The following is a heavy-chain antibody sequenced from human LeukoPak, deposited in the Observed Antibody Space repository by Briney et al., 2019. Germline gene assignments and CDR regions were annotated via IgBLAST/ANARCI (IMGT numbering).Heavy chain of an antibody. CDR2: IRGDGSRL. J-gene: IGHJ3*02. D-gene: IGHD2-21*02. Sequence: PGGSLRISCEASGFTFSDYWIHWVRQAPGKGLEWVANIRGDGSRLYYVDSVKGRFTISRDNAKNSLYLQMSNLRAEDTSVYYCARDHNYFGSDRYYDAFDIWGQGTMVTVSS. CDR3: ARDHNYFGSDRYYDAFDI. CDR1: GFTFSDYW. V-gene: IGHV3-7*01.